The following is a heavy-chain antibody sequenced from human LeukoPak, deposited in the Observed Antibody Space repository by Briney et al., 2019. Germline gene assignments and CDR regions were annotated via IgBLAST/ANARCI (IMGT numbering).Heavy chain of an antibody. Sequence: GGSLRLSCAASGFTFSSYRMYWVRQAPGKGLVWVSRINSDGSSRSYADSVKGRFTISRDNAQNTLYLQMNSLRVEDTAVYYCARVSILIVPYYAFDIWGQGTMVTVSS. CDR3: ARVSILIVPYYAFDI. D-gene: IGHD2/OR15-2a*01. CDR1: GFTFSSYR. V-gene: IGHV3-74*01. CDR2: INSDGSSR. J-gene: IGHJ3*02.